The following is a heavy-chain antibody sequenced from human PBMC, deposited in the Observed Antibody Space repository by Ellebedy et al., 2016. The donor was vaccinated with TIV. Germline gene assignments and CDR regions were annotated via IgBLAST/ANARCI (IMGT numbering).Heavy chain of an antibody. CDR1: GGSVSSGSYY. CDR3: ARVERPGYYYDSSGRSSD. Sequence: SETLSLTXTVSGGSVSSGSYYWSWIRQPPGKGLEWIGYIYYSGSTNYNPSLKSRVTISVDTSKNQFSLKLSSVTAADTAVYYCARVERPGYYYDSSGRSSDWGQGTLVTVSS. J-gene: IGHJ4*02. D-gene: IGHD3-22*01. CDR2: IYYSGST. V-gene: IGHV4-61*01.